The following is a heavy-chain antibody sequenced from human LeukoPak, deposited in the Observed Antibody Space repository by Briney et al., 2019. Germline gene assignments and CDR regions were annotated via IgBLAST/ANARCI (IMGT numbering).Heavy chain of an antibody. CDR3: AKGLYDFWSGYHTYPLDY. J-gene: IGHJ4*02. D-gene: IGHD3-3*01. Sequence: GGSLRLSCAASGFTFSSYWMSWVRQAPGKGLEWVSGISWNSGSIGYADSVKGRFTISRDNAKNSLYLQMNSLRAEDTALYYCAKGLYDFWSGYHTYPLDYWGQGTLVTVSS. CDR1: GFTFSSYW. V-gene: IGHV3-9*01. CDR2: ISWNSGSI.